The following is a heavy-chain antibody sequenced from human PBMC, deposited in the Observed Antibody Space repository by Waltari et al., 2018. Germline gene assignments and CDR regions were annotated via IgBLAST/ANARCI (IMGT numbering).Heavy chain of an antibody. V-gene: IGHV1-69*12. CDR1: GGPFSSYA. CDR2: IITIFGTA. J-gene: IGHJ4*02. CDR3: ARGYCSGGSGEAYGCFRY. Sequence: QVQLLQSGAELKNPGSSVKVSCKPSGGPFSSYAISLVRQAPAHGLEWMGGIITIFGTANYAQKFQGRVTITAEESTRTAYMELSSLRSEDTAVYYCARGYCSGGSGEAYGCFRYWGQGRMVNVSS. D-gene: IGHD2-15*01.